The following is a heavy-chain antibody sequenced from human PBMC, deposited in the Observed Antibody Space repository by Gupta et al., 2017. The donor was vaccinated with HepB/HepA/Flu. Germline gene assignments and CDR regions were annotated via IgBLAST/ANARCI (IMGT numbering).Heavy chain of an antibody. CDR1: GESFSGYY. D-gene: IGHD6-6*01. V-gene: IGHV4-34*01. J-gene: IGHJ4*02. Sequence: QAPLHQWGAGLLKPSETLSLTCAVYGESFSGYYWTWIRQPPGKGLEWIGDITHSGTTNYNPSLESRVSILVDGPKKQFFLRLSSVTAADTAVYYCARRFYTSSSLDSWGQGTLVSVSS. CDR2: ITHSGTT. CDR3: ARRFYTSSSLDS.